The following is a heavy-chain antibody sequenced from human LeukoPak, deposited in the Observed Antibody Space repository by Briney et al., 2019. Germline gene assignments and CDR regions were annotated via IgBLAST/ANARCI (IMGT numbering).Heavy chain of an antibody. CDR1: GFTFSSYG. V-gene: IGHV3-30*02. D-gene: IGHD1-26*01. Sequence: PGGSLRLSCAASGFTFSSYGMHWVRQAPGKGLEWVTFIRYDGNNKYFADSVKGRYAFSRDNPKNTLYMHMKSVRSEDTAVFYCAKNILVGATVEAFDIWSQGTMVTVSS. J-gene: IGHJ3*02. CDR3: AKNILVGATVEAFDI. CDR2: IRYDGNNK.